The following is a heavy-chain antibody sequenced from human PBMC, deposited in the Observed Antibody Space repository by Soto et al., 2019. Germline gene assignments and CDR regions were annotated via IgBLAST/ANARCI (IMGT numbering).Heavy chain of an antibody. D-gene: IGHD2-2*01. J-gene: IGHJ6*02. V-gene: IGHV3-7*03. Sequence: EVQLLESGGGLVQPGGSLRLSCAASGFTFSSYAMSWVRQAPGKGLEWVANIKQDGSDTYYVGSVKGRFTISRDNAKNSLFLQMNSLRAEDTAVYYCARDRMPIQYNGLDVWGQGTTVTVSS. CDR3: ARDRMPIQYNGLDV. CDR2: IKQDGSDT. CDR1: GFTFSSYA.